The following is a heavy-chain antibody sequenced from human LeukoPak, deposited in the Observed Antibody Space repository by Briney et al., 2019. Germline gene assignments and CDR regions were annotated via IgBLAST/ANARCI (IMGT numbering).Heavy chain of an antibody. D-gene: IGHD2-2*01. CDR3: ARVDCSSTSCYSPPYYYYMDV. J-gene: IGHJ6*03. Sequence: SETLSLTCAVYGGSFSGYYWSWIRQPPGKGLEWIGEINHSGSTYYNPSLKSRVTISVDTSKNQFSLKLSSVTAADTAVYYCARVDCSSTSCYSPPYYYYMDVWGKGTTVTVSS. CDR2: INHSGST. CDR1: GGSFSGYY. V-gene: IGHV4-34*01.